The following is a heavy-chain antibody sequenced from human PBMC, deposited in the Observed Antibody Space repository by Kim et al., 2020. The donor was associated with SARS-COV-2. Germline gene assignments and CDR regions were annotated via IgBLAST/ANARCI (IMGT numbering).Heavy chain of an antibody. CDR2: IIPIFGTA. CDR3: ARAGAPIELMVFAINWFDP. Sequence: SVKVSCKASGGSFSSYTINWVRQAPGQGLEWMGSIIPIFGTANYTQKFQGRVTITADESTSTAYMELSSLRSEDTAVYYCARAGAPIELMVFAINWFDPWGQGTLVTVSS. V-gene: IGHV1-69*13. CDR1: GGSFSSYT. J-gene: IGHJ5*02. D-gene: IGHD2-8*01.